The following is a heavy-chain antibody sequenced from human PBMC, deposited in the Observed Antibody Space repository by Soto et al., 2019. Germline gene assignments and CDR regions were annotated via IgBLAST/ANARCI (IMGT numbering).Heavy chain of an antibody. D-gene: IGHD6-19*01. Sequence: SETLSLTCTVSGGSISRYYWSWVRQPPGKGLEWIGSIHYSGSAANNPSLKSRVTMLVDTSKNQFSLRLTSVTAADTAVYYCARAGAVAGTLAFDYWGQGTLVTVSS. V-gene: IGHV4-59*01. CDR1: GGSISRYY. CDR3: ARAGAVAGTLAFDY. J-gene: IGHJ4*02. CDR2: IHYSGSA.